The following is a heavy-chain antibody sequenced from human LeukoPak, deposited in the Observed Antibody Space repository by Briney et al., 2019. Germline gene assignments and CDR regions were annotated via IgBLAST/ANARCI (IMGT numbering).Heavy chain of an antibody. V-gene: IGHV3-30*04. CDR3: ARDGIAARPYYFDY. CDR2: ISYDGSNK. D-gene: IGHD6-6*01. J-gene: IGHJ4*02. CDR1: GFTFSSYA. Sequence: GGSLRLSCAASGFTFSSYAMHWVRQAPGKGLEWVAVISYDGSNKYYADSVKGRFTISRDNSKNTLYLQMNSLRAEDAAVYYCARDGIAARPYYFDYWGQGTLVTVSS.